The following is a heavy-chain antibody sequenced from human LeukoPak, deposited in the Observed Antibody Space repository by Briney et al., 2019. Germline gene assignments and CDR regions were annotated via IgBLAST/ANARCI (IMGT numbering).Heavy chain of an antibody. CDR1: GFTFSSYW. CDR3: TYYESARGH. V-gene: IGHV3-74*01. Sequence: GGSLRLSCAASGFTFSSYWMHWVRQAPGKGLVWVSHINNDASRTDYADSVKGRLTISRDNAKNTLYLQMNSLRAEDTAVYYCTYYESARGHWGQGTLVTVSS. CDR2: INNDASRT. J-gene: IGHJ4*02. D-gene: IGHD3-10*01.